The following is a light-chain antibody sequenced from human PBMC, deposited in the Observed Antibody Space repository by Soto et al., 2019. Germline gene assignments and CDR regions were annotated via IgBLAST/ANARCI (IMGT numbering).Light chain of an antibody. J-gene: IGKJ4*01. CDR2: AAS. CDR3: QQLSSYPLT. V-gene: IGKV1-9*01. Sequence: DIQMTQSPSPLSASVGDRVTITCRASQAISNYLAWYQQKPGKVPKLLIYAASTLQSGVPSRFSGSASGTDFTLTISSLQPEDFATYYCQQLSSYPLTFGGGTKVDIK. CDR1: QAISNY.